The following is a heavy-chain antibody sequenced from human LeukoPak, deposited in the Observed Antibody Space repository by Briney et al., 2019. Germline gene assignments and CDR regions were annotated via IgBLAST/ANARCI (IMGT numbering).Heavy chain of an antibody. Sequence: GGSLRLSCAASGFTFSSYAMSWVRQAPGKGLEWVSAISGSGGSTYYADSVKGRFTISRDNSKNTLYLQMNSLRPEDTAVYYCARDESAMVFFFDYWGQGTLVAVSS. CDR2: ISGSGGST. J-gene: IGHJ4*02. CDR1: GFTFSSYA. D-gene: IGHD5-18*01. CDR3: ARDESAMVFFFDY. V-gene: IGHV3-23*01.